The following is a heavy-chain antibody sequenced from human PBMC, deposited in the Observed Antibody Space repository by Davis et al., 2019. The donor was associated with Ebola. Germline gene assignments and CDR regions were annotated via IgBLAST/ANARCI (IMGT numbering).Heavy chain of an antibody. D-gene: IGHD3-10*01. V-gene: IGHV1-2*02. CDR3: ARDRVTMVRGVIRWFDP. CDR2: INPNSGGT. CDR1: GYTFTSYD. J-gene: IGHJ5*02. Sequence: AASVKVSCKASGYTFTSYDINWVRQAPGQGLEWMGWINPNSGGTNYAQKFQGRVTMTRDTSISTAYMELSRLRSDDTAVYYCARDRVTMVRGVIRWFDPWGQGTLVTVSS.